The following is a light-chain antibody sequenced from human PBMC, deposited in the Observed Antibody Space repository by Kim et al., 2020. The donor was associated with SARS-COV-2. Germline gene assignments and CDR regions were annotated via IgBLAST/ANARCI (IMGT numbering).Light chain of an antibody. CDR2: GSS. V-gene: IGKV3-20*01. Sequence: SPGERATLSCTASQTVSSSRYVAWFQQRPGQAPRLLLFGSSTRATGIPDRFSGSGSGTDFTLTISRLEPEDFAVYYCQQYDRSPFTFGQGTKLEI. J-gene: IGKJ2*01. CDR1: QTVSSSRY. CDR3: QQYDRSPFT.